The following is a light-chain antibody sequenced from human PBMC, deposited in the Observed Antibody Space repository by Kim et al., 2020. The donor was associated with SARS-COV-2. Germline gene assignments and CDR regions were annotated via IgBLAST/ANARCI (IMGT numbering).Light chain of an antibody. CDR1: KLGDKS. CDR2: QDN. V-gene: IGLV3-1*01. CDR3: QTWDSSSRHVV. Sequence: PGKTARTTCSGDKLGDKSASWYQEKPGQPPVLVVYQDNKRPSGIPERFSGSNAGNTATLTISGTRAMDDADYYCQTWDSSSRHVVFGGGTQLTVL. J-gene: IGLJ2*01.